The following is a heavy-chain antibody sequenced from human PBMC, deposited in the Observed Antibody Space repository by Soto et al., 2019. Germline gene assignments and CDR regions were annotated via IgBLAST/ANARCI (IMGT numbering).Heavy chain of an antibody. V-gene: IGHV3-64D*06. CDR1: GFTFSSYA. D-gene: IGHD3-3*01. CDR2: ISSNGGST. CDR3: VKDHEISYDFWSGYFDY. J-gene: IGHJ4*02. Sequence: PGGSLRLSCSASGFTFSSYAMHWARQAPGKGLEYVSAISSNGGSTYYADSVKGRFTISRDNSKNTLYLQMSSLRAEDTAVYYCVKDHEISYDFWSGYFDYWGQGTLGTVS.